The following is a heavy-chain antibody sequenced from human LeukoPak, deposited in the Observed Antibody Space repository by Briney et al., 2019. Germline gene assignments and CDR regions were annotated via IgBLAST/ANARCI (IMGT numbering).Heavy chain of an antibody. Sequence: SETLPLTCAVYGGSFSGYYWSWIRQPPGKGLEWIGEINHSGSTNYNPSLKSRVTISVDTSKNQFSLKLSSVTAADTAVYYCAREGDFWSGYYNYYYYYMDVWGKGTTVTVSS. CDR3: AREGDFWSGYYNYYYYYMDV. CDR2: INHSGST. CDR1: GGSFSGYY. V-gene: IGHV4-34*01. J-gene: IGHJ6*03. D-gene: IGHD3-3*01.